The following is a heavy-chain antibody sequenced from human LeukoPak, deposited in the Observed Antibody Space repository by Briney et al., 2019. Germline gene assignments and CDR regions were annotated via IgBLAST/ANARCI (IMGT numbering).Heavy chain of an antibody. J-gene: IGHJ4*02. CDR2: IYYSGST. CDR3: ARGVVGATSFDY. Sequence: PSETLSLTCTVSGCSISSYYWSWIRQPPGKGLEWIGYIYYSGSTNYNPSLKSRVTISVDTSKNQFSLKLSSVTAADTAVYYCARGVVGATSFDYWGQGTLVTVSS. D-gene: IGHD1-26*01. V-gene: IGHV4-59*01. CDR1: GCSISSYY.